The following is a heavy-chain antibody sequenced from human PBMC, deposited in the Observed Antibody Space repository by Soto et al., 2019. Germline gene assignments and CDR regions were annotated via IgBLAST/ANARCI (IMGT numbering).Heavy chain of an antibody. J-gene: IGHJ3*02. D-gene: IGHD6-13*01. CDR3: AMNGKQMVPSGAFDI. CDR1: GFTFSSYG. Sequence: QVQLVESGGGVVQPGRSLRLSCAASGFTFSSYGMHWVRQAPGKGLEWVAVISYDGSNKYYADSVKGRFTISRDNSKNTLYLQMNRLSAEDTAVYYCAMNGKQMVPSGAFDIWGQATKVTVSS. V-gene: IGHV3-30*03. CDR2: ISYDGSNK.